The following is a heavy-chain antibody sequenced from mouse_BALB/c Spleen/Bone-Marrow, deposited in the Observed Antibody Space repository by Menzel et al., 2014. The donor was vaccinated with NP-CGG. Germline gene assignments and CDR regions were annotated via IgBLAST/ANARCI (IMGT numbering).Heavy chain of an antibody. CDR3: ARSGSSGYHYYAMDY. V-gene: IGHV3-8*02. J-gene: IGHJ4*01. CDR2: ISYSGST. Sequence: EVKLVESGPSLVKPSQTLSLTCSVTGDSITSGYWNWIRKFPGNKLEYMGYISYSGSTYYNPSLKSRISITRDTSKNLYYLQLNSVTTKDTATYYCARSGSSGYHYYAMDYWGQGTSVTVSP. D-gene: IGHD3-1*01. CDR1: GDSITSGY.